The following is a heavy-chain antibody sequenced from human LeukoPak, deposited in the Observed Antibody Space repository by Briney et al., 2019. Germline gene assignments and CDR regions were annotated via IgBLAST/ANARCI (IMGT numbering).Heavy chain of an antibody. CDR3: ARGWGRSWDENWFDA. D-gene: IGHD3-16*01. J-gene: IGHJ5*02. Sequence: KAGESLRLSCAASGFTFSAFSMNWVRQAPGKGLEWVSSISGSSSYIYYADSVKARFTISRDNAKNLVYLQMNSLRAEDTAVYYCARGWGRSWDENWFDAWGQGIRVTASS. V-gene: IGHV3-21*01. CDR2: ISGSSSYI. CDR1: GFTFSAFS.